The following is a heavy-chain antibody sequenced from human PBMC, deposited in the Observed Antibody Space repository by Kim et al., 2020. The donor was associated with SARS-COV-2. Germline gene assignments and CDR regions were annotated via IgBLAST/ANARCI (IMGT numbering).Heavy chain of an antibody. CDR2: IKQDGSEK. J-gene: IGHJ4*02. CDR3: ARDPTNNIVDTDY. D-gene: IGHD5-12*01. Sequence: GGSLRLSCAASGFTFSSYWMSWVRQAPGKGLEWVANIKQDGSEKYYVDSVKGRFTISRDNAKNSLYLQMNSLSAEDTAVYYCARDPTNNIVDTDYWGQGTLVTVSS. V-gene: IGHV3-7*03. CDR1: GFTFSSYW.